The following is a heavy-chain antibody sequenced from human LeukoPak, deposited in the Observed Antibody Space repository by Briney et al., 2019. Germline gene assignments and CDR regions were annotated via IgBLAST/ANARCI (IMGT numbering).Heavy chain of an antibody. CDR3: ARFAPGQWLVDY. D-gene: IGHD6-19*01. V-gene: IGHV4-59*01. CDR2: IYYSGST. Sequence: PSETLSLTCTVSARSTSSYYRSWVRQPPGKGLEVIGYIYYSGSTNYNPSLKSRVTISVDTSKNQFSLKLSSVTAADTAVYYCARFAPGQWLVDYWGQGTLVTVSS. J-gene: IGHJ4*02. CDR1: ARSTSSYY.